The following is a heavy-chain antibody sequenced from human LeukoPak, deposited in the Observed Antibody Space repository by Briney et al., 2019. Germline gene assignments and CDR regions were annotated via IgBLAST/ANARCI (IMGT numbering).Heavy chain of an antibody. CDR3: ARQERYYGSGSYTYFQH. Sequence: SETLSLTCTVSGGSIGSYFWSWIRQPPGKGLEWIGYIYYSGSTNYNPSLKSRVIISVDTSKNQFSLILSSVTAADTAVYYCARQERYYGSGSYTYFQHWGQGTLVTVSS. D-gene: IGHD3-10*01. CDR2: IYYSGST. V-gene: IGHV4-59*08. CDR1: GGSIGSYF. J-gene: IGHJ1*01.